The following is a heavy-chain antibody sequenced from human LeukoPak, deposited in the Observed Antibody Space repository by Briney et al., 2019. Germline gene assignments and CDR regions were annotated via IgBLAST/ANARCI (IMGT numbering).Heavy chain of an antibody. D-gene: IGHD1-1*01. V-gene: IGHV3-23*01. J-gene: IGHJ4*02. CDR2: VSANGVGT. Sequence: GGTLRLSCAASGFTFSSYAMSWLRHPPAKGLEGVSTVSANGVGTYYTDSVKGRFTTSRDNSKTTLYLQRNSLRAADTAVYHCAKEAGHWNFDYWGQGTLVTVSS. CDR1: GFTFSSYA. CDR3: AKEAGHWNFDY.